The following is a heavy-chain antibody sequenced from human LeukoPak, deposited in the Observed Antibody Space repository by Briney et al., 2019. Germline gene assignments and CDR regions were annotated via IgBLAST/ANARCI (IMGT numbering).Heavy chain of an antibody. J-gene: IGHJ4*02. CDR2: ISAYNGNT. CDR3: ARGRLAAAGALDV. CDR1: GYTFTSYG. V-gene: IGHV1-18*01. Sequence: ASVKVSCKASGYTFTSYGISWVRQAPGQGLEWMGWISAYNGNTNYAQKFQGRVTITADKSTSTAYMELSSLRSEDTAVYYCARGRLAAAGALDVWGQGTLVTVSS. D-gene: IGHD6-13*01.